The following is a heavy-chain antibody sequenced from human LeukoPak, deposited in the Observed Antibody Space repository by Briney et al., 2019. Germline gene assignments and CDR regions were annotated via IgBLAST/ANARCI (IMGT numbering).Heavy chain of an antibody. D-gene: IGHD3-10*01. Sequence: SETLSLTCTVSGGSISSYYWSWIRQPPGKGLEWIGYIYYSGSTNYNPSLKSRVTISVDTSKNQFSLKLSSVTAADTAVYYCARLGPPMVRGVIISYRAFDIWGQGTMVTVSS. V-gene: IGHV4-59*08. CDR1: GGSISSYY. CDR2: IYYSGST. CDR3: ARLGPPMVRGVIISYRAFDI. J-gene: IGHJ3*02.